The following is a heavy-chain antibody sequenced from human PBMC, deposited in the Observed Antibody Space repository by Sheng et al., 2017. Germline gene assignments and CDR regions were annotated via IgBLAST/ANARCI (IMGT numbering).Heavy chain of an antibody. CDR3: VGRWGVTAAEYYFDH. CDR2: IGRSGTPM. V-gene: IGHV3-48*03. J-gene: IGHJ4*02. D-gene: IGHD3-10*01. Sequence: ESGGGLVQPGGSLRLFCAASGFTYSNYEMNWVRQAPGKGLDWVSYIGRSGTPMYYADSVKGRFTISRDNAKNSLYLQMNSLRVEDTAVYYCVGRWGVTAAEYYFDHWGQGTLVTVSS. CDR1: GFTYSNYE.